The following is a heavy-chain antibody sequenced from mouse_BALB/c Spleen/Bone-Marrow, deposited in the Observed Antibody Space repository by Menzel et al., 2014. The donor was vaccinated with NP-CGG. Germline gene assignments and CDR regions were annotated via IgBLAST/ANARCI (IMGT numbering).Heavy chain of an antibody. Sequence: EVKLVESGGGLVQPGGSLKLSCAASGFTFSNYGTSWVRQTPDKRLDLVATINSNGGTTYYPDSVKGRFTISRDNAKNTLYLQMSSLKSEDTAMYFCARGLYYVAYGPGFAYWGQGTLVTVSA. CDR2: INSNGGTT. CDR1: GFTFSNYG. D-gene: IGHD2-13*01. V-gene: IGHV5-6-3*01. J-gene: IGHJ3*01. CDR3: ARGLYYVAYGPGFAY.